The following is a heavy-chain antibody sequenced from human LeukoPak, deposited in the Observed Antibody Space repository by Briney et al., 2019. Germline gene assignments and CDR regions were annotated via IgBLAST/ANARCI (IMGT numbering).Heavy chain of an antibody. CDR2: IYSGGST. CDR1: GFTVSSNY. D-gene: IGHD6-19*01. J-gene: IGHJ5*02. Sequence: GGSLRLSCAASGFTVSSNYMSWVRQAPGKGLEWVSVIYSGGSTYYADSVKGRFTISRDNSKNTLYLQMNSLRAEDTAVYYCAKSGNSGWLDRFDPWGQGTLVTVSS. CDR3: AKSGNSGWLDRFDP. V-gene: IGHV3-66*01.